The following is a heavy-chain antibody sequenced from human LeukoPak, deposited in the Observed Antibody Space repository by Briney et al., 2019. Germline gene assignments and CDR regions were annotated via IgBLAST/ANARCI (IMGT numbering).Heavy chain of an antibody. Sequence: GGSLRLSCAASGFTFSSYAMSWVRQAPGKGLEWVSAISGSGGSTYYADSVKGRFTISRDNAKNTLHVQMNSLRAEDTAVYYCVKGNYDILTGYLHGVDYWGQGTLVTVSS. CDR2: ISGSGGST. D-gene: IGHD3-9*01. CDR1: GFTFSSYA. V-gene: IGHV3-23*01. J-gene: IGHJ4*02. CDR3: VKGNYDILTGYLHGVDY.